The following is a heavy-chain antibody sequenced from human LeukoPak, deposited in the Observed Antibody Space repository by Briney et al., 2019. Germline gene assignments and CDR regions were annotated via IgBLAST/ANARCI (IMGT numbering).Heavy chain of an antibody. Sequence: PGGSLRLSCAASAFTFSSYGMHWVRQAPGKGLEWVAYIQYDRTNEQYAHSVKGRFRISRDNSNNILYLQMNSQRTEDTAVYYCAKDRCSNGIGCYYYYMEVWGKGTTVTISS. V-gene: IGHV3-30*02. CDR3: AKDRCSNGIGCYYYYMEV. J-gene: IGHJ6*03. CDR2: IQYDRTNE. CDR1: AFTFSSYG. D-gene: IGHD2-8*01.